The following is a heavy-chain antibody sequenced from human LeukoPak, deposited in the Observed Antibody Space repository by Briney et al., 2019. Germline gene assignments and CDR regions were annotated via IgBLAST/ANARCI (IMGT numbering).Heavy chain of an antibody. Sequence: GGSLRLSCAASGFTFSDYYMSWIRQAPGKGLEWVSYISSSGSTIYYADSVKGRFTISRDNAKNSLYLQMNSLRAEDTALYYCAKDGPRGSGAKYYCYYMDVWGKGTTVTISS. D-gene: IGHD3-10*01. J-gene: IGHJ6*03. V-gene: IGHV3-11*01. CDR3: AKDGPRGSGAKYYCYYMDV. CDR2: ISSSGSTI. CDR1: GFTFSDYY.